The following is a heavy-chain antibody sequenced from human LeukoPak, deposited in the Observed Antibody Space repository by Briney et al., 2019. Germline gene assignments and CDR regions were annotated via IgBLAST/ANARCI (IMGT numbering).Heavy chain of an antibody. CDR2: ISWNSGSI. Sequence: PGRSLRLSCAASGFTFDDYAMHWVRQAPGKGLEWVSGISWNSGSIGYADSAKGRFTISRDNAKNSLYLQMNSLRAEDMALYYCAKDSGYIPTYYFDYWGQGTLVTVSS. J-gene: IGHJ4*02. CDR3: AKDSGYIPTYYFDY. D-gene: IGHD6-13*01. CDR1: GFTFDDYA. V-gene: IGHV3-9*03.